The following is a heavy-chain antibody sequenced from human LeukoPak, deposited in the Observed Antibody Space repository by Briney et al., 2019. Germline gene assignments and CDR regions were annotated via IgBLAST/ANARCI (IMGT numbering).Heavy chain of an antibody. CDR1: GYSFTSYW. CDR2: IYPGDSDT. Sequence: GESLKISCKGSGYSFTSYWIGWVRQMPGKGLEWMGIIYPGDSDTRYSPSFQGQVTISADKSISTAYLQWSSLKASDTAMYYCARRNGQWLPEGYFDYWGQGTLVTVSS. D-gene: IGHD6-19*01. J-gene: IGHJ4*02. CDR3: ARRNGQWLPEGYFDY. V-gene: IGHV5-51*01.